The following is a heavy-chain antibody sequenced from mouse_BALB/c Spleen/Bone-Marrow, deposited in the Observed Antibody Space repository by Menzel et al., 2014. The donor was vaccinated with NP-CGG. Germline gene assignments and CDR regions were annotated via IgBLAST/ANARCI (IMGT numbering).Heavy chain of an antibody. J-gene: IGHJ4*01. D-gene: IGHD2-10*02. V-gene: IGHV2-6-5*01. Sequence: VKLVESVPGLVAPSQSLSITCTVSGFSLSDYGVSWIRQSPGKGLEWLGVIWGGGKEYYNSVLKSRLSINKDNSKSQVFLKMYSLQTDDTAIYYCAKHRSVYPYAMDYWGQGTSVTVSS. CDR3: AKHRSVYPYAMDY. CDR2: IWGGGKE. CDR1: GFSLSDYG.